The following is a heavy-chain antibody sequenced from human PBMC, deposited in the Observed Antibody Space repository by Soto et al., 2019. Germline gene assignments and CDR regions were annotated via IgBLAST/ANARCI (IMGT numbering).Heavy chain of an antibody. CDR1: GITVISYY. CDR3: ARDVQAHTHYFDY. D-gene: IGHD1-1*01. J-gene: IGHJ4*02. Sequence: GGSLRLSCAFSGITVISYYMSWVRQAAGKGLEWVSVIYAGTITYYADSVKGRFTIYRDNSKNTLNLEMNSLRVEDTAVYYCARDVQAHTHYFDYWGQGTLVTVSS. V-gene: IGHV3-53*01. CDR2: IYAGTIT.